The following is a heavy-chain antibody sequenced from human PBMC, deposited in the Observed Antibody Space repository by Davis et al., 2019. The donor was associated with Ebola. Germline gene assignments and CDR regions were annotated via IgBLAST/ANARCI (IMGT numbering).Heavy chain of an antibody. D-gene: IGHD6-6*01. Sequence: AASVKVSCKASGYTFTSHDINWVRQATGQGLEWVGIINPSGGSTSYAQKFQGRVTMTRDTSTSTAYMELSSLRSEDTAVYYCARGIQYSSSRVQLLYYWGQGTLVTVSS. CDR1: GYTFTSHD. CDR3: ARGIQYSSSRVQLLYY. J-gene: IGHJ4*02. V-gene: IGHV1-46*01. CDR2: INPSGGST.